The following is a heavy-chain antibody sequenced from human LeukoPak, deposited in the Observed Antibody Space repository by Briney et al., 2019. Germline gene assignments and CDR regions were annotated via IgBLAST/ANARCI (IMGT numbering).Heavy chain of an antibody. D-gene: IGHD3-22*01. CDR1: GGSFSGYY. V-gene: IGHV4-34*01. CDR2: INPSGRI. CDR3: ARGRQEVSMIVVVMTAVSYYLDV. J-gene: IGHJ6*03. Sequence: PSETLSLTCAVYGGSFSGYYWTWIRQAPGKGLEWIGEINPSGRISYNPSLRSRLTISVDASKNQFSLNLRSLTAADTAVYYCARGRQEVSMIVVVMTAVSYYLDVWGKGTTVTVS.